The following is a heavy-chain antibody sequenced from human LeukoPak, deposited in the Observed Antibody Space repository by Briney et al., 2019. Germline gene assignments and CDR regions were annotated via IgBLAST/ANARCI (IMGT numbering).Heavy chain of an antibody. CDR3: ARSRYGDYLNY. CDR2: IYYSGST. CDR1: GGSISSYY. J-gene: IGHJ4*02. Sequence: NASETLSLTCTVSGGSISSYYWSWIRQPPGKGLEWIGYIYYSGSTNYNPSLKSRVTISVDTSKNQFSLKLSSVTAADTAVYYCARSRYGDYLNYWGQGTLVTVSS. V-gene: IGHV4-59*01. D-gene: IGHD4-17*01.